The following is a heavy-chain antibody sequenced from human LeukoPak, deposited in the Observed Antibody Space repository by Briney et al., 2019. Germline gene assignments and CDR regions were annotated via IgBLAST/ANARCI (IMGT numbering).Heavy chain of an antibody. CDR1: GGSFSGYY. V-gene: IGHV4-34*01. CDR2: INHSGST. J-gene: IGHJ6*02. D-gene: IGHD2-2*03. Sequence: SETLSLTCAVYGGSFSGYYWSWIRQPPGKGLEWIGEINHSGSTNYNPSLKSRVTISVDTSKNRFSLKLSSVTAADTAVYYCARSMGIVVVPAAIPYGMDVWGQGTTVTVSS. CDR3: ARSMGIVVVPAAIPYGMDV.